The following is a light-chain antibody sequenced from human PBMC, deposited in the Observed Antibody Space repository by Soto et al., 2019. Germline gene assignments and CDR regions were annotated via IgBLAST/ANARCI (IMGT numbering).Light chain of an antibody. CDR1: QSISSW. CDR3: QQYNSYSWT. J-gene: IGKJ1*01. CDR2: DAS. Sequence: DIQMTQSPSTLSASVGDRVTITCRASQSISSWFAWYQQKPGKAPKLLIYDASSLESGVPTRFSGSGSGTEFTRTISSLQPDDFATDYCQQYNSYSWTFGQGTKVEIK. V-gene: IGKV1-5*01.